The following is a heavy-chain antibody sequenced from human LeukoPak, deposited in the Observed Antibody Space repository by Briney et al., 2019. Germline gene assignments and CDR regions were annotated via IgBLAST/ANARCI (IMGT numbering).Heavy chain of an antibody. CDR3: AKGTTMIVVVITTSDY. CDR1: GFTFSSYA. Sequence: GGSLRLSCAASGFTFSSYAMSWVRQAPGKGLEWVSAISGSGGSTYYADSVKGRFTISRDNSKNTLYLQMNSPRAEDTAVYYCAKGTTMIVVVITTSDYWGQGTLVTVSS. V-gene: IGHV3-23*01. D-gene: IGHD3-22*01. J-gene: IGHJ4*02. CDR2: ISGSGGST.